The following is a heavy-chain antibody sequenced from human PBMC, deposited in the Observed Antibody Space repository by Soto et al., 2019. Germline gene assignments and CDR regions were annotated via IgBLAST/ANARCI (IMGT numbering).Heavy chain of an antibody. CDR3: AKDVLRWAAAGPYGMDV. Sequence: PSETLSLTCAVYGGSFSGYYWSWIRQPPGKGLEWIGEINHSGSTNYNPSLKSRVTIPVDTSKNQFSLKLSSVTAADTAVYYCAKDVLRWAAAGPYGMDVWGQETTVTVSS. CDR2: INHSGST. V-gene: IGHV4-34*01. D-gene: IGHD6-13*01. CDR1: GGSFSGYY. J-gene: IGHJ6*02.